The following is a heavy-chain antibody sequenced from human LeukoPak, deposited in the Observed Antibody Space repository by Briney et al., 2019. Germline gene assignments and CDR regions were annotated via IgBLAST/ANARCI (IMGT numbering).Heavy chain of an antibody. CDR3: AREGWDQRDTAAFDY. D-gene: IGHD6-19*01. J-gene: IGHJ4*02. V-gene: IGHV1-2*02. Sequence: ASVKVSCKASGYTFTRHYMHWARQAPGQGLEWMGWINPNSGDTNSAQTFQGRVTLTRDTPISTVYMELSRLRPDDTAVYYCAREGWDQRDTAAFDYWGQGTLVTVST. CDR2: INPNSGDT. CDR1: GYTFTRHY.